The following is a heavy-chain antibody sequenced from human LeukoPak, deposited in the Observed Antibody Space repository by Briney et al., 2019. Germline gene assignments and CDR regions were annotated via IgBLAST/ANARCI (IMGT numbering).Heavy chain of an antibody. Sequence: PGGSLRLSCAASGFTFNIYGMNWVRQAPGKGLEWVSGIRGSGVETFYADSVKGRFTISRDNSKNTLYLQMNSLRAEDTAVYYCATVNYYGSGSYPEGDDYWGQGTLVTVSS. CDR1: GFTFNIYG. D-gene: IGHD3-10*01. CDR2: IRGSGVET. J-gene: IGHJ4*02. V-gene: IGHV3-23*01. CDR3: ATVNYYGSGSYPEGDDY.